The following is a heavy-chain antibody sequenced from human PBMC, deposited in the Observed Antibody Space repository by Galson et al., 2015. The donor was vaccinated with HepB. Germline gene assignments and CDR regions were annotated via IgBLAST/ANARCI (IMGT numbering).Heavy chain of an antibody. CDR3: AREGYCTSTSCYNLWYFDP. CDR2: LTPIFGTT. J-gene: IGHJ2*01. Sequence: SVKVSCKASGGTFSSYTISWVRQAPGQGLEWMGGLTPIFGTTSYAQKFRGRVTITADDSTSTAYMELTSLRSEDTAVYYCAREGYCTSTSCYNLWYFDPWGRGTLVTVSS. CDR1: GGTFSSYT. V-gene: IGHV1-69*13. D-gene: IGHD2-2*02.